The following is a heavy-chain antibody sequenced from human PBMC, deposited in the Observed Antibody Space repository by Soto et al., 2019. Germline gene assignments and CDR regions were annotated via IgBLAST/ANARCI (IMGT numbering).Heavy chain of an antibody. V-gene: IGHV3-23*01. CDR1: GFPFSSYV. J-gene: IGHJ4*02. CDR3: AKDSNKYSSSLRGRYFDY. CDR2: ITGGGSNT. D-gene: IGHD4-4*01. Sequence: PGGSLRLSCAASGFPFSSYVMSWVRQAPGKGLEWVSGITGGGSNTFCADSVKGRFTISRDNSKNTLFLQMNSLGAEDTAVYYCAKDSNKYSSSLRGRYFDYWGQGIGVTVSS.